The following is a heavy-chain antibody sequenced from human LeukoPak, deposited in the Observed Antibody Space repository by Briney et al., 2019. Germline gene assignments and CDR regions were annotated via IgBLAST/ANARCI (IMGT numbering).Heavy chain of an antibody. V-gene: IGHV4-4*02. CDR2: IYHSGST. Sequence: SGTLSLTCAVSGGSISSSNWWSWVRQPPGKGLEWIGEIYHSGSTNYNPSLKSRVTISVDKSKNQFSLKLSSVTAADTAVYYCAVGGYYDSSGYSSGPYYFDYWGQGTLVTVSS. CDR3: AVGGYYDSSGYSSGPYYFDY. CDR1: GGSISSSNW. J-gene: IGHJ4*02. D-gene: IGHD3-22*01.